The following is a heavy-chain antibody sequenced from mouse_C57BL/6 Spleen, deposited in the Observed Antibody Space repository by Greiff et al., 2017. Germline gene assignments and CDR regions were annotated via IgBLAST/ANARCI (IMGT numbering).Heavy chain of an antibody. CDR3: ANTTVVAKDYAIDY. V-gene: IGHV1-42*01. D-gene: IGHD1-1*01. CDR2: INPSTCGT. CDR1: GYSFTGYY. Sequence: EVQLQQSGPELVKPGASVKISCKASGYSFTGYYMHWVKQSPEKSLEWIGEINPSTCGTTYNQKFKAKATLTVDKSSSTAYMQLKSLTSEDSEVYYCANTTVVAKDYAIDYWGQGTSVTVSS. J-gene: IGHJ4*01.